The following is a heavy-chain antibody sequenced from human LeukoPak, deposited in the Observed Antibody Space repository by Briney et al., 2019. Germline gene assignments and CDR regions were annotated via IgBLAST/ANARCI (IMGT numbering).Heavy chain of an antibody. CDR2: ISSSSSYI. J-gene: IGHJ3*02. Sequence: GGSLRLSCAASGFTFSSYAMSWVRQAPGKGLEWVSSISSSSSYIYYADSVKGRFTISRDNAKNSLYLQMNSLRAEDTAVYYCARDQVAATNDAFDIWGQGTMVTVSS. CDR3: ARDQVAATNDAFDI. D-gene: IGHD2-15*01. CDR1: GFTFSSYA. V-gene: IGHV3-21*01.